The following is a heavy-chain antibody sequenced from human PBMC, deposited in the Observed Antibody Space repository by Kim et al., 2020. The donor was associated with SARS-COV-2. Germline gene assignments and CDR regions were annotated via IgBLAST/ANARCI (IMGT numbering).Heavy chain of an antibody. CDR2: ISPSGGSR. D-gene: IGHD3-10*01. CDR3: ARENYYGSGSYYKI. J-gene: IGHJ4*02. V-gene: IGHV1-46*03. CDR1: GYTFTSYY. Sequence: ASVKVSCKASGYTFTSYYMHWVRQAPCQAPEWRGIISPSGGSRSYAQKFQGRVTMTRDTSTSTPYMEMSSLRSEDTAVYYCARENYYGSGSYYKIWGQGTLVTVSS.